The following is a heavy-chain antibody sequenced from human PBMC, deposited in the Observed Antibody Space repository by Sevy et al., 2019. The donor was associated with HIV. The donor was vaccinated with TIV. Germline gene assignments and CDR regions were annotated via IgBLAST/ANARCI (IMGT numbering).Heavy chain of an antibody. V-gene: IGHV4-59*08. CDR3: AGENAWGRGYS. CDR1: GDSITSLY. Sequence: SETLSLTCTVSGDSITSLYWNWIRQPPGKGLEWIANIDYNGHINYNPSLKSRVTLSLDTSKNQFSLRLSSVTAADTAMYYCAGENAWGRGYSWCQGTLVTVSS. J-gene: IGHJ1*01. CDR2: IDYNGHI. D-gene: IGHD6-25*01.